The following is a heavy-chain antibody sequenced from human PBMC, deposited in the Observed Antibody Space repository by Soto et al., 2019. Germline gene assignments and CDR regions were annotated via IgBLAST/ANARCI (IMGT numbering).Heavy chain of an antibody. CDR2: IYYSGSA. Sequence: QVQLQESGPGLVKPSETLSLTCTVSGGCISGGPCYRGWIRQPPGKGREWIGFIYYSGSAYYNPSLKNRVTISIDTSKNQFSPRLTSVTAADTAVFDCARHGVDYGDYASYYYYGMDVWGRGTTVTVSS. V-gene: IGHV4-39*01. D-gene: IGHD4-17*01. CDR3: ARHGVDYGDYASYYYYGMDV. J-gene: IGHJ6*02. CDR1: GGCISGGPCY.